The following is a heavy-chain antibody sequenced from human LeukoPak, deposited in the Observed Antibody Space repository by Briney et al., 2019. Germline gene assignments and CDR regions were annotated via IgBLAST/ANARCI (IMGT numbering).Heavy chain of an antibody. D-gene: IGHD1-26*01. CDR1: GYNFTSYW. CDR3: ARGGRVGSTSYYYYFYMDV. J-gene: IGHJ6*03. Sequence: GESLKISCKGSGYNFTSYWIGWVRQMPGKGLEWMGIIYPGDSDTRYSPSFQGQVTISADKSISTAYLQWSSLKASDTAMYYCARGGRVGSTSYYYYFYMDVWGKGTTVTVSS. V-gene: IGHV5-51*01. CDR2: IYPGDSDT.